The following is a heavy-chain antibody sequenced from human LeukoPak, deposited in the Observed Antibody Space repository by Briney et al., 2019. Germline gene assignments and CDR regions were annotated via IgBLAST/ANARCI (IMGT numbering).Heavy chain of an antibody. CDR2: IIPIFDTA. Sequence: GASVKVSCKTSGGTFSSYAISWVRQAPGQGLEWIGDIIPIFDTANYAQKFQGRVTITADESATTSYMELSSLRSEDTAVYYCARDVCGSYFCGPHSDYWGQGTLVTVSS. J-gene: IGHJ4*02. V-gene: IGHV1-69*13. CDR1: GGTFSSYA. CDR3: ARDVCGSYFCGPHSDY. D-gene: IGHD1-26*01.